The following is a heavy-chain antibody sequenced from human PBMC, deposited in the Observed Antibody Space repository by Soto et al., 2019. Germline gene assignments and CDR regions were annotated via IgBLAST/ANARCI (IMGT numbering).Heavy chain of an antibody. D-gene: IGHD6-19*01. V-gene: IGHV1-69*01. Sequence: QVQLVQSGAEVKKPGTSVRVSCKASGDTFIGYSISWVRQAPGQGLEWMGWVIPTQRTTKYAQRFQGRVTMSVDQFASTTYMELSSLRPEDTALYYCVIDRLIVAVSVGRMDVRGQGTTVTVSS. CDR3: VIDRLIVAVSVGRMDV. J-gene: IGHJ6*02. CDR1: GDTFIGYS. CDR2: VIPTQRTT.